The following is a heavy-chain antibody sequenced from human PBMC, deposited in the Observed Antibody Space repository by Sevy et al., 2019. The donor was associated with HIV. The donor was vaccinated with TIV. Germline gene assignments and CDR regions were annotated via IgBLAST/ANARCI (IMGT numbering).Heavy chain of an antibody. CDR2: ISYHGRNQ. D-gene: IGHD6-6*01. CDR3: VRKQFVLPFDY. J-gene: IGHJ4*02. CDR1: GFTFSDYA. Sequence: GGYLRLSCAASGFTFSDYAIHWVRQAPGKGLEWLAVISYHGRNQFYADSVRGRFTISRDDSKNTVYLQMNSLRPDDTAVYYCVRKQFVLPFDYWGQGTLVTVSS. V-gene: IGHV3-30*04.